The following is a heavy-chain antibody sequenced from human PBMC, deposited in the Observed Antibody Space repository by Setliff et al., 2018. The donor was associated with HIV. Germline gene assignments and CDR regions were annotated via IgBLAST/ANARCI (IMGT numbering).Heavy chain of an antibody. J-gene: IGHJ3*02. CDR3: ARGSNYYDSSVYGAFDI. Sequence: ASVKVSCKASGYIFTVYHMHWVRQAPGQGLEWMGWINPNSGDTKYAEKFQGRVTITADKSTSTVYMELSSLRSEDTAVYYCARGSNYYDSSVYGAFDIWGQGTMVTVSS. CDR1: GYIFTVYH. D-gene: IGHD3-22*01. CDR2: INPNSGDT. V-gene: IGHV1-2*02.